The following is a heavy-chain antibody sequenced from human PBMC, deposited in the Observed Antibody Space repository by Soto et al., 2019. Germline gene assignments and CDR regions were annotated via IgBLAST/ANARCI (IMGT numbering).Heavy chain of an antibody. CDR2: ISAYNGNT. CDR3: ARDSTPYYYDSSGYYRQPLDY. CDR1: GYTFTSYG. V-gene: IGHV1-18*01. J-gene: IGHJ4*02. D-gene: IGHD3-22*01. Sequence: ASVKVSCKASGYTFTSYGISWVRQAPGQGLEWMGWISAYNGNTNYAQKFQGWVTMTRDTSISTAYMELSRLRSDDTAVYYCARDSTPYYYDSSGYYRQPLDYWGQGTLVTVSS.